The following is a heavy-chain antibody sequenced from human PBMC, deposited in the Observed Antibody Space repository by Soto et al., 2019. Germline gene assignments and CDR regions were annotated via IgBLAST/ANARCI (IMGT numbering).Heavy chain of an antibody. D-gene: IGHD2-8*02. Sequence: QVQLVESGGGVVQPGRSLRLSCAVSGFTVSTYGMHWVRQAPGKGLEWVAVISRDGGTKYYADSVKGRFTISRDNSRNTLFVEMNSLRVDDMAVYYCTGEVGSGYWGQGTLVTVSS. CDR2: ISRDGGTK. CDR3: TGEVGSGY. V-gene: IGHV3-30*03. J-gene: IGHJ4*02. CDR1: GFTVSTYG.